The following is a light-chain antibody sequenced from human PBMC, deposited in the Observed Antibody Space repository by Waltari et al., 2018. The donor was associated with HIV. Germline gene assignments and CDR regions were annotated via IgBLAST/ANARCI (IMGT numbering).Light chain of an antibody. V-gene: IGKV3-15*01. CDR3: QQYNTWPLT. J-gene: IGKJ4*01. CDR1: QSVNSN. Sequence: CRASQSVNSNLAWYQQKPGQAPRLLIYDASTRATGVPTRFSGSGSGTEFTLTISSLPSEDFAVYYCQQYNTWPLTFGGGTKVEIK. CDR2: DAS.